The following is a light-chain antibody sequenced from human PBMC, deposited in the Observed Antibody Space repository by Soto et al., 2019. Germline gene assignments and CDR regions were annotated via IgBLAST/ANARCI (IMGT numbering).Light chain of an antibody. V-gene: IGKV3-15*01. J-gene: IGKJ2*01. CDR1: QSISSN. CDR3: QQYDNWPPRYT. Sequence: EIVMTQSPATLSVSLGERATLSCRASQSISSNLAWYQQRPGQAPRLLIYGASTRATGTPARFSGSGSGAEFTLTISSLQSEDFAVYYCQQYDNWPPRYTFGQGTKLEIK. CDR2: GAS.